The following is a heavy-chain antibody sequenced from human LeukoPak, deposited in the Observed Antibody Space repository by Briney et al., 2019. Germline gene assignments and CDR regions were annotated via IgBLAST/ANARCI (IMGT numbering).Heavy chain of an antibody. Sequence: GGSLRLSCAASGFNFDNYNMNWVRQAQGKGLEWVSSISSSSSYIYDADSVKGRFTISRDNAKNSPYLQMNSLRAEDTAVYFCARYTSGWFDYWGQGTLVTVSS. D-gene: IGHD6-19*01. CDR1: GFNFDNYN. CDR3: ARYTSGWFDY. V-gene: IGHV3-21*01. CDR2: ISSSSSYI. J-gene: IGHJ5*01.